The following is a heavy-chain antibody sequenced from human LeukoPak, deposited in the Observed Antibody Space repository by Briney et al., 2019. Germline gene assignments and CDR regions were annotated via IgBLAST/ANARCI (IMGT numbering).Heavy chain of an antibody. CDR1: GFTFSSYW. CDR2: IKQDGSEK. D-gene: IGHD4-17*01. CDR3: AKDQDYGDYRGEFDY. Sequence: GGSLRLSCAASGFTFSSYWMSWVRQAPGKGLEWVANIKQDGSEKYYVDSVKGRFTISRDNAKNSLYLQMNSLRAEDTAVYYCAKDQDYGDYRGEFDYWGQGTLVTVSS. J-gene: IGHJ4*02. V-gene: IGHV3-7*03.